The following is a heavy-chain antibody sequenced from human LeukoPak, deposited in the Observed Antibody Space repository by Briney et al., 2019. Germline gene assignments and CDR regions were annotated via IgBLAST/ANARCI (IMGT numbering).Heavy chain of an antibody. V-gene: IGHV4-4*07. CDR1: GGSISSYY. J-gene: IGHJ4*02. CDR3: ARDLSTKIAAAGFRGFDY. Sequence: SETLSLTCTVSGGSISSYYCSWIRQPAGKGLEWIGRIYTSGSTNYNPSLKSRVTMSVDTSKNQFSLKLSSVTAADTAVYYCARDLSTKIAAAGFRGFDYWGQGTLVTVSS. CDR2: IYTSGST. D-gene: IGHD6-13*01.